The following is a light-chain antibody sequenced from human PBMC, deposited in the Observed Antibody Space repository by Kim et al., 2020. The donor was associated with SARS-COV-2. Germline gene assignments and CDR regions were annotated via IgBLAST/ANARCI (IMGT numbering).Light chain of an antibody. CDR1: NSYVGGYNY. Sequence: GQSITISCTGTNSYVGGYNYVSWYQKQTGKAPKVMIYDVSNRPSGVSNRFSGSKSGNTASLTISGLQAEDEADYYCSSYTSSSTLVFGGGTQLTVL. CDR2: DVS. J-gene: IGLJ3*02. CDR3: SSYTSSSTLV. V-gene: IGLV2-14*03.